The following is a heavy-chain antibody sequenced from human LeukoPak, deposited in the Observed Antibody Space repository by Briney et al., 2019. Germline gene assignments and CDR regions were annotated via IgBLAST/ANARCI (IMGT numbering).Heavy chain of an antibody. Sequence: GGFLRLSCAASGFTFSSYEMNWVRQAPGKGLEWVSYISSSGSTIYYADSVKGRFTISRDNAKNSLYLQMNSLRAEDTAVYYCARDRGLFDYWGQGTLVTVSS. V-gene: IGHV3-48*03. D-gene: IGHD5-12*01. CDR2: ISSSGSTI. CDR3: ARDRGLFDY. CDR1: GFTFSSYE. J-gene: IGHJ4*02.